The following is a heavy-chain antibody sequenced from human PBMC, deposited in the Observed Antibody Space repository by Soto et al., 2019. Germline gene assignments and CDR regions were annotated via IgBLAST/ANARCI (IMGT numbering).Heavy chain of an antibody. V-gene: IGHV6-1*01. J-gene: IGHJ2*01. CDR2: TYYRSKWHN. Sequence: QVQLQQSGPGLVKPSQTLSLICAISGDSVSSASATWSWIRQSPSGRLEWLGSTYYRSKWHNDYAFLEKSRIAITPNTSKKQLSGQLSSVTLEDTAVYFCARDGSGYQWYFDVWGRGSLVTVSS. CDR1: GDSVSSASAT. D-gene: IGHD5-12*01. CDR3: ARDGSGYQWYFDV.